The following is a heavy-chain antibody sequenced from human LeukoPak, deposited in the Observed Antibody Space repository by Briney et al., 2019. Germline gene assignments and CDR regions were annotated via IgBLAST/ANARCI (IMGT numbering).Heavy chain of an antibody. CDR2: TNSDGSST. D-gene: IGHD6-6*01. J-gene: IGHJ4*02. Sequence: GGSLRLSCAASGFTFSSYWMHWVRQAPGKGLVWVSRTNSDGSSTSYADSVKGRFTISRDNAKNTLYLQMSSLRAEDTAVYYCARGGAARQIENFDYWGQGTLVTVSS. CDR1: GFTFSSYW. V-gene: IGHV3-74*01. CDR3: ARGGAARQIENFDY.